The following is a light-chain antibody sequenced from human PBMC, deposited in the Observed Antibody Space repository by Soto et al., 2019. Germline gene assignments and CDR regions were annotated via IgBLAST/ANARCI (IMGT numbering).Light chain of an antibody. CDR1: SSDVGGYNY. CDR2: EVS. CDR3: SSYTSSSTLYV. V-gene: IGLV2-14*01. J-gene: IGLJ1*01. Sequence: QSALTQPASVSGSPGQSITISCTGTSSDVGGYNYVSWYQQHTGKAPKLMIYEVSNRTSGVSNRFSGSKSGNTASLTISGLQAEDEADYYCSSYTSSSTLYVFGTGTKLTVL.